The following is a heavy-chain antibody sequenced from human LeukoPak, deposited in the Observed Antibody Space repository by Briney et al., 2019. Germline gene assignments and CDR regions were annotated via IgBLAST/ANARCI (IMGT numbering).Heavy chain of an antibody. CDR2: IYPRDSDT. J-gene: IGHJ4*02. CDR3: ARRDYGGHAAYFDY. CDR1: GYTFTSNW. D-gene: IGHD4-23*01. Sequence: GESLKISCKGYGYTFTSNWIGWVRQTPGKGLEWMGIIYPRDSDTVYSPSFQGQVTMSVDKSISTAYLQWSNLKASDTAIYYCARRDYGGHAAYFDYWGQGTLVTVSS. V-gene: IGHV5-51*01.